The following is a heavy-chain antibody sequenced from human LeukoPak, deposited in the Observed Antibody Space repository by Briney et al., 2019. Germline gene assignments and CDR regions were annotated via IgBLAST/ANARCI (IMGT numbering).Heavy chain of an antibody. CDR1: GGTFSRYA. J-gene: IGHJ6*02. V-gene: IGHV1-69*04. CDR2: IIPTLGMA. Sequence: SVKVSCKASGGTFSRYAFSWVRQAPGPGLEWMGRIIPTLGMANYAQTFQDRVTITADKSTSTAYMELSSLRFEDTAVYYCAREGLDGTTQIYYYGMDVWGQGITVTVSS. CDR3: AREGLDGTTQIYYYGMDV. D-gene: IGHD1-7*01.